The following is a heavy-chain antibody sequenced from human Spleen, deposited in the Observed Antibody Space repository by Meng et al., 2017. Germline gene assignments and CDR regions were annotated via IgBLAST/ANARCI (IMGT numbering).Heavy chain of an antibody. CDR1: GFTFSRYT. Sequence: IQLVESGGGLVQPGGSLRLSCAASGFTFSRYTMHWVRQAPGKGLEYVSAITYNGGRTYYVNSVKGRFTISRDNSQSTLYLQIGSLRAEDMAVYYCAVFEYSFDYWGQGALVTVSS. V-gene: IGHV3-64*01. D-gene: IGHD6-6*01. J-gene: IGHJ4*02. CDR3: AVFEYSFDY. CDR2: ITYNGGRT.